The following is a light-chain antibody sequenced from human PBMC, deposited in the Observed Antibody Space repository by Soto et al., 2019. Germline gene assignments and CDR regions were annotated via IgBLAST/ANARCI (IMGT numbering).Light chain of an antibody. CDR1: QSISSH. Sequence: DIQMTQSASSLSASVGDRVTITCRASQSISSHLNWYQQKPGKAPKLLICAASTLLSGVPSRFSGSGSGTDFTLTISSLQPEDFATYSCQHSHSAPLTFGGGTKVDIK. CDR2: AAS. V-gene: IGKV1-39*01. CDR3: QHSHSAPLT. J-gene: IGKJ4*01.